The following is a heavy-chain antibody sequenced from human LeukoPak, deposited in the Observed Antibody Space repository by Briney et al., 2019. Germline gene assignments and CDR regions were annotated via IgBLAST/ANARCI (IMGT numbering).Heavy chain of an antibody. J-gene: IGHJ5*02. Sequence: SETLSLTCTVSGGSISSYYWSWIRQPAGKGLEWIGRIYTSGSTNYNPSLKSRVTISVDKSKNQFSLKLSSVTAADTAVYYCARAPDYGDYLNWFDPWGQGTLVTVSS. CDR2: IYTSGST. V-gene: IGHV4-4*07. CDR3: ARAPDYGDYLNWFDP. CDR1: GGSISSYY. D-gene: IGHD4-17*01.